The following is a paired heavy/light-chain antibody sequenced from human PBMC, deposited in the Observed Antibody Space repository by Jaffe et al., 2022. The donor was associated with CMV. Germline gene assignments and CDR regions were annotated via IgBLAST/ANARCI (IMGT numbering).Light chain of an antibody. CDR1: QSVLYSSNNKNY. J-gene: IGKJ4*01. CDR3: QQYYSTLALT. V-gene: IGKV4-1*01. CDR2: WAS. Sequence: DIVMTQSPDSLAVSLGERATINCKSSQSVLYSSNNKNYLAWYQQKPGQPPKLLIYWASTRESGVPDRFSGSGSGTDFTLTISSLQAEDVAVYYCQQYYSTLALTFGGGTKVEIK.
Heavy chain of an antibody. V-gene: IGHV1-69*01. CDR2: IIPIFGTA. CDR3: ARAAPIPGSSGYYSNWYFDL. D-gene: IGHD3-22*01. Sequence: QVQLVQSGAEVKKPGSSVKVSCKASGGTFSSYAISWVRQAPGQGLEWMGGIIPIFGTANYAQKFQGRVTITADESTSTAYMELSSLRSEDTAVYYCARAAPIPGSSGYYSNWYFDLWGRGTLVTVSS. CDR1: GGTFSSYA. J-gene: IGHJ2*01.